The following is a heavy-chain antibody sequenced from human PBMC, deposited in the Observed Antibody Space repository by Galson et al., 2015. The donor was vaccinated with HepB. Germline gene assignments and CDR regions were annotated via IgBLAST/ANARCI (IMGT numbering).Heavy chain of an antibody. V-gene: IGHV4-34*01. CDR3: ARHPRGYSGYQQSNMDV. Sequence: LSLTCAVYGGSFSGYYWSWIRQPPGKGLEWIGEINHSGSTDYNPSLKSRVTISVDTSKNQFSLKLSSVTAADTAVYYCARHPRGYSGYQQSNMDVWGQGTTVTVSS. CDR1: GGSFSGYY. CDR2: INHSGST. J-gene: IGHJ6*02. D-gene: IGHD5-12*01.